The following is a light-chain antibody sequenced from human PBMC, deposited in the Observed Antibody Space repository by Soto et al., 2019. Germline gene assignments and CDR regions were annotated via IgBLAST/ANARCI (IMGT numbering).Light chain of an antibody. J-gene: IGKJ1*01. CDR2: GAS. Sequence: EIVLTQSPDTLSLTPGERATLSCGASQSVDSSYVAWYQQKPGQAPRLLIYGASTRATGIPARFSGSGSGTEFTLTISSLQSEDFAVYYCQQYNNWPPWTFGQGTKVDIK. V-gene: IGKV3-15*01. CDR1: QSVDSS. CDR3: QQYNNWPPWT.